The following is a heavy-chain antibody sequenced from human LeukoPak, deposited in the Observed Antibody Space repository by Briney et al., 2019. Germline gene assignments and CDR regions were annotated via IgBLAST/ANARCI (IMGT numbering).Heavy chain of an antibody. CDR1: GFTVSSNY. CDR3: ASRSAGDYVNTFDI. CDR2: IYSGGRT. Sequence: GGSLRPSCAASGFTVSSNYMTWVRQAPGKGLEWVPVIYSGGRTYYADSVKGRFTISRDNSKNTLYLDMNSLRAEDTAVYYCASRSAGDYVNTFDIWGQGAMVTVSS. V-gene: IGHV3-53*01. D-gene: IGHD4-17*01. J-gene: IGHJ3*02.